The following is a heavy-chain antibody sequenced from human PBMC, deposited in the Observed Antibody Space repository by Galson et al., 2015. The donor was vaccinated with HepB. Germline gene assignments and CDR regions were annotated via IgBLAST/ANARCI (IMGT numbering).Heavy chain of an antibody. J-gene: IGHJ4*02. D-gene: IGHD6-13*01. Sequence: SLRLSCAAAGFTFSGYWMTWVRQAPGKGLEWVANIKEDESEKYYVDSVKGRFTISRDNAKNSLYLQLNSLRAEATAVYFCARFAGGGYSTSWYRSGFDYWGQGTLVIVSS. CDR3: ARFAGGGYSTSWYRSGFDY. V-gene: IGHV3-7*05. CDR2: IKEDESEK. CDR1: GFTFSGYW.